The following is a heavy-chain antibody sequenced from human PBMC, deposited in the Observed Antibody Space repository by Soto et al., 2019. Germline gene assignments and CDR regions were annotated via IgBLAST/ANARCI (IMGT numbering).Heavy chain of an antibody. V-gene: IGHV1-18*01. D-gene: IGHD2-2*01. Sequence: ASVKVSCKASGYTFTSYGISWVRQAPGQRREGRGWISAYNGNTNYAQKLQGRVTMTTDTSTSTAYMELRSLRSDDTAVYYCGRDQCSSTTDFSYNIKVHYDFCNRYPHFAYWGQGTXVTVSS. CDR3: GRDQCSSTTDFSYNIKVHYDFCNRYPHFAY. CDR1: GYTFTSYG. J-gene: IGHJ4*02. CDR2: ISAYNGNT.